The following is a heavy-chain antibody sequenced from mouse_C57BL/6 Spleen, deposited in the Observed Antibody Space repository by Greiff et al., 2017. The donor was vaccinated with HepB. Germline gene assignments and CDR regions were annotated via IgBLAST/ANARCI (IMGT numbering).Heavy chain of an antibody. D-gene: IGHD2-3*01. J-gene: IGHJ2*01. V-gene: IGHV1-53*01. CDR2: INPSNGGT. Sequence: QVQLQQPGTELVKPGASVKLSCKASGYTFTSYWMHWVKQRPGQGLEWIGNINPSNGGTNYNEKFNSKATLTVDKSSSTAYMQLSSLTSEDSAVYYCARERGGYDYFDYWGQGTTLTVSS. CDR1: GYTFTSYW. CDR3: ARERGGYDYFDY.